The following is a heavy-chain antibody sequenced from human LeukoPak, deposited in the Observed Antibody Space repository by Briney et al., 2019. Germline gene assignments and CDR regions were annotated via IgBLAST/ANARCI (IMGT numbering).Heavy chain of an antibody. D-gene: IGHD5-18*01. CDR1: GGSISGGGYY. Sequence: SETLSLTCTVSGGSISGGGYYWSWIRQHPGTGLEWIGYIYYSGSTYYNPSLKSRVTISVDTSKNQFSLRLSSVTAADTAVYYCARYSYGHDYWGQGTLVTVSS. CDR2: IYYSGST. CDR3: ARYSYGHDY. V-gene: IGHV4-31*03. J-gene: IGHJ4*02.